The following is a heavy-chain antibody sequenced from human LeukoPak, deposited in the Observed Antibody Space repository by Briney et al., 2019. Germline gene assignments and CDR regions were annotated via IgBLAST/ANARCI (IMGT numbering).Heavy chain of an antibody. CDR1: GGSISSHY. CDR2: IYYSGST. J-gene: IGHJ3*02. Sequence: SETLSLTCTVSGGSISSHYWSWIRQPPGKGLEWIGYIYYSGSTNYNPSLKSRVTISVDTSKNQFSLKLSSVTAADTAVYYCARESVPGGAFDIWAKGQWSPSLQ. V-gene: IGHV4-59*11. D-gene: IGHD3-10*01. CDR3: ARESVPGGAFDI.